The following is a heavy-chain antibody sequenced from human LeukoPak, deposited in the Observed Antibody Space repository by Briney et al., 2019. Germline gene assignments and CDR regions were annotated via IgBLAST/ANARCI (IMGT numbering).Heavy chain of an antibody. V-gene: IGHV1-18*01. CDR1: GYTFTRYG. D-gene: IGHD2-2*02. J-gene: IGHJ5*02. Sequence: SVQVSRKASGYTFTRYGLSWLRQAPGQGLERMGWISAYNGNTNYAQKLQGRVTMTTDTSPSTAYMELRSLRPDDTAVYYCARDRCSSTRCYTDNWFDPWGQGTLVTVSS. CDR3: ARDRCSSTRCYTDNWFDP. CDR2: ISAYNGNT.